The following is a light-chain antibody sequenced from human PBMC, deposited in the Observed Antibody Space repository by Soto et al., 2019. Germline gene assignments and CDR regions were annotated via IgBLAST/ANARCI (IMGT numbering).Light chain of an antibody. J-gene: IGLJ3*02. Sequence: QTVVTQEPSLTVSPGGTVTLTCASSTVAVTSDYYPTWLQQKPGQAPRALIYSTSNKHSWIPARFSGSLVGGRAALTLSGVHPEDEADYYSLLHIGGAQLWVFGVGTKLTVL. CDR3: LLHIGGAQLWV. V-gene: IGLV7-43*01. CDR1: TVAVTSDYY. CDR2: STS.